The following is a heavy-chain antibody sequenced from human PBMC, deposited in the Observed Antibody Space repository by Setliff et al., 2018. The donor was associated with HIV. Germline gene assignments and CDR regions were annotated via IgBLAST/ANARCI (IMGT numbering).Heavy chain of an antibody. D-gene: IGHD6-13*01. V-gene: IGHV4-61*02. CDR3: TRTNPLAAPPLDF. Sequence: PSETLSLTCSVSGGSISSGSYYWNWIRQPAGKGLEWIGRIYTSGSTNYNPSLQSRITISVDTSKNQFSLKLSSVTAADTAVYYCTRTNPLAAPPLDFWGQGTLVTVSS. J-gene: IGHJ4*02. CDR1: GGSISSGSYY. CDR2: IYTSGST.